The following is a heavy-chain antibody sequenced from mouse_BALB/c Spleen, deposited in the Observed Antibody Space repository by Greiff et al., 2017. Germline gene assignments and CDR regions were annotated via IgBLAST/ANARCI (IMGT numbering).Heavy chain of an antibody. CDR3: ARGTTMIKGYYAMDY. D-gene: IGHD2-4*01. V-gene: IGHV1-67*01. CDR1: GYTFTDYA. CDR2: ISTYNGNT. J-gene: IGHJ4*01. Sequence: VQLQQSGPEVVRPGVSVKISCKGSGYTFTDYAMHWVKQSPAKSLEWIGVISTYNGNTNYNQKFKGKATMTVDKSSSTAYMELARLTSEDSAIYYCARGTTMIKGYYAMDYWGQGTSVTVSS.